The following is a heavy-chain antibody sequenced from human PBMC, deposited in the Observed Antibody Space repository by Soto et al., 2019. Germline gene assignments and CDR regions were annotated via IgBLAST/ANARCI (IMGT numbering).Heavy chain of an antibody. D-gene: IGHD3-16*01. CDR1: GGSVSNKTYY. J-gene: IGHJ4*02. V-gene: IGHV4-61*01. Sequence: SETLSLTCSVSGGSVSNKTYYWSWIRQPPGKRLEWIGYVYYSGTTNYNPSLKSRVTISVDTSKNQFSLKLSSVTAADTAVYYCARPARRSNYFDYWGQGTLVTVSS. CDR2: VYYSGTT. CDR3: ARPARRSNYFDY.